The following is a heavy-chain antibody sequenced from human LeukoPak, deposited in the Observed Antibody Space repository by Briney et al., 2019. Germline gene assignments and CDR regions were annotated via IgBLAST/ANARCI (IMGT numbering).Heavy chain of an antibody. V-gene: IGHV4-4*07. CDR3: ARDHYGSGSYKAYFDY. CDR1: DASVTTYS. J-gene: IGHJ4*01. D-gene: IGHD3-10*01. Sequence: SETLSLTCTVSDASVTTYSWSWLRQPAGNGLEWIGRVYSSGATKYNPSLKSRVTISADTSKNQFSLKLPSVTAADTAVYYCARDHYGSGSYKAYFDYWGHGIQVTVSS. CDR2: VYSSGAT.